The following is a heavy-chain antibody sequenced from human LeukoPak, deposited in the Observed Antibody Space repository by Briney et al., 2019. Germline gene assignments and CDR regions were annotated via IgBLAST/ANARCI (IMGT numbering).Heavy chain of an antibody. CDR1: GGSISSSSYY. V-gene: IGHV4-39*01. CDR3: ARKYCSSTSCYSFDP. D-gene: IGHD2-2*02. CDR2: IYYSGST. J-gene: IGHJ5*02. Sequence: SETLSLTCAVSGGSISSSSYYWGWIRQPPGKGLEWIGSIYYSGSTYYNPSLKSRVTISVDTSKNQFSLKLSSVTAADTAVYYCARKYCSSTSCYSFDPWGQGTLVTVSS.